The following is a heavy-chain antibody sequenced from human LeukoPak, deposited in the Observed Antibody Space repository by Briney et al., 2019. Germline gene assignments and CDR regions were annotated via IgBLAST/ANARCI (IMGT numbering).Heavy chain of an antibody. CDR2: ISSSGSTL. V-gene: IGHV3-11*01. CDR1: GFTFSDYY. CDR3: AREPSSSWDDY. Sequence: GGSLRLSCAASGFTFSDYYMSWIRQAPGKGLEWVSYISSSGSTLYYADSVKGRFTISRDNAKNSLYLQMNSLRAEDTAVYYCAREPSSSWDDYWGQGTLVTVSS. J-gene: IGHJ4*02. D-gene: IGHD6-13*01.